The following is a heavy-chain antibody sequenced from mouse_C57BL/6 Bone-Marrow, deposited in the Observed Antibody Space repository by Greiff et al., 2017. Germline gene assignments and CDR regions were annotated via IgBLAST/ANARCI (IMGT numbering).Heavy chain of an antibody. D-gene: IGHD1-1*01. CDR2: ISNKANGYTT. CDR1: GFTFTDYY. CDR3: ARSFIATVVDYFDY. V-gene: IGHV7-3*01. Sequence: EVQGVESGGGLVQPGGSLSLSCAASGFTFTDYYMSWVPQPPGKALEWLGFISNKANGYTTEYSASVKGRLTISRDKSQSILYLQMNALRAEDSATYDCARSFIATVVDYFDYWGQGTTLTVSS. J-gene: IGHJ2*01.